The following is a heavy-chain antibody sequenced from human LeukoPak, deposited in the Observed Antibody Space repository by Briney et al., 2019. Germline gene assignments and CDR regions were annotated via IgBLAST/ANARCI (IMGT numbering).Heavy chain of an antibody. D-gene: IGHD2-2*01. CDR2: IYGSAYKT. CDR3: AKDTGLCTANSCFYDAHDV. CDR1: GFAFNGSA. V-gene: IGHV3-23*01. J-gene: IGHJ3*01. Sequence: GGSLRLSCVGSGFAFNGSAMSWVRQAPGKGLEWVSGIYGSAYKTHYADSVKGRFTISRDNSENTLYLQMNNLRADDTATYYCAKDTGLCTANSCFYDAHDVWGRGTMATVSS.